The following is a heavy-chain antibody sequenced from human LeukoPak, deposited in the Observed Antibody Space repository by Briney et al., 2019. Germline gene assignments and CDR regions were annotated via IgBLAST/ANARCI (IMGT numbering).Heavy chain of an antibody. D-gene: IGHD3-10*01. Sequence: PGRSLRLSCAASGFSFSSHDMHWIRQAPGKGLEWVALISYDGSNKNYGDSVRGRFTISRDNSKNTLSLQLNSLRAEDTAVYYCAKERSKIGSGRNRYYYTGMDVWGKGTTVTVSS. CDR3: AKERSKIGSGRNRYYYTGMDV. V-gene: IGHV3-30*18. J-gene: IGHJ6*04. CDR1: GFSFSSHD. CDR2: ISYDGSNK.